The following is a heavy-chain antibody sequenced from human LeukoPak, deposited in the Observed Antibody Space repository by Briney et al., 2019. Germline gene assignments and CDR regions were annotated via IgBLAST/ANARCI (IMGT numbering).Heavy chain of an antibody. Sequence: SETLSLTCTVSGGSISNKYWSWIRQPPGKGLEWIGSIYYSGSTNYNPSLKSRVTISVDTSKNQFSLKLSSVTAADTAVYYCATGGYGDYPWYFDYWGQGTLVTVSS. V-gene: IGHV4-59*01. CDR1: GGSISNKY. J-gene: IGHJ4*02. CDR3: ATGGYGDYPWYFDY. D-gene: IGHD4-17*01. CDR2: IYYSGST.